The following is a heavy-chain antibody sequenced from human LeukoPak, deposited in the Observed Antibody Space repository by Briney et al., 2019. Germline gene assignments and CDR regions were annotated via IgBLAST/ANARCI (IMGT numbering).Heavy chain of an antibody. CDR1: GGSISSNSYY. Sequence: PSETLSLTCAVSGGSISSNSYYWGWIRQPPGKGLEWIGSIYYSGSTYYNPSLKSRVTISVDTSKNQFSLKLGSVTTADTAVYYCARHNSSRDWFDTWGQGTLVTVSS. D-gene: IGHD4-11*01. CDR3: ARHNSSRDWFDT. J-gene: IGHJ5*02. V-gene: IGHV4-39*01. CDR2: IYYSGST.